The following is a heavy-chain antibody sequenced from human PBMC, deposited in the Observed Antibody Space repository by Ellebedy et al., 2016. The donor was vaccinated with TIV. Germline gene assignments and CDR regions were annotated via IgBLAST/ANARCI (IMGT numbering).Heavy chain of an antibody. CDR3: ARERRGYYAEY. CDR2: ILYDGSSQ. CDR1: GFSFSDYA. V-gene: IGHV3-30*04. J-gene: IGHJ4*02. D-gene: IGHD3-22*01. Sequence: PGGSLRLSCVASGFSFSDYARHWVRQAPGKALECVALILYDGSSQHYADSVRGRFTISKDSSKNTLYLQMNSLRTEDTAVYHCARERRGYYAEYWGQGTLVTVSS.